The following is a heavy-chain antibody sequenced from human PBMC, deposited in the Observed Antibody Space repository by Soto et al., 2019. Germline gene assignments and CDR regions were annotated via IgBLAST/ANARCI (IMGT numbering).Heavy chain of an antibody. CDR3: TTDRVLFYYYDSSGYYSKGY. CDR1: GFTFSNAW. CDR2: IKSKTDGGTT. V-gene: IGHV3-15*07. J-gene: IGHJ4*02. Sequence: GGSLRLSCAASGFTFSNAWMNWVRQAPGKGLEWVGRIKSKTDGGTTDYAAPVKGRFTISRDDSKNTLYLQMNSLKTEDTAVYYCTTDRVLFYYYDSSGYYSKGYWGQGTLVTVSS. D-gene: IGHD3-22*01.